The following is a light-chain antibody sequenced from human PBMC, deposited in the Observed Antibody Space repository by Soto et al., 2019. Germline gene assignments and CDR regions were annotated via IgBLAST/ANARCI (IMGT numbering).Light chain of an antibody. CDR1: QDISNY. J-gene: IGKJ2*01. CDR3: QQYDNHPT. CDR2: DAS. Sequence: DIQMTQSPSSLSASVGDRVTITCQASQDISNYLNWYQQKPGKAPNLLIYDASTLETGIPSRFSGSGSGTDFHFTISSLQADDIETYYCQQYDNHPTLGQGTKLEIK. V-gene: IGKV1-33*01.